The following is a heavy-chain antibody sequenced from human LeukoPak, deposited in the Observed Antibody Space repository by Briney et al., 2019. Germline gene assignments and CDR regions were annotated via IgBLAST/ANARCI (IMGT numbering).Heavy chain of an antibody. D-gene: IGHD2-15*01. Sequence: SETLSLTCAVYGGSFSGYYWSWIRQPPGKGLEWIGEINHSGSTNYNPSLKSRVTISVDTSKNQFSLKLSSVTAADTAVYYCARKARGRIGYCSGGSCYHNWFDPWGQGTLVTVSS. J-gene: IGHJ5*02. V-gene: IGHV4-34*01. CDR3: ARKARGRIGYCSGGSCYHNWFDP. CDR1: GGSFSGYY. CDR2: INHSGST.